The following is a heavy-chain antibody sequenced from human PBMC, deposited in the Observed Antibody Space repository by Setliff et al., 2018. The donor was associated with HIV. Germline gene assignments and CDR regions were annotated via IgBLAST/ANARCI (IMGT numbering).Heavy chain of an antibody. Sequence: PGGSLRLSCAASGLTFRDAWMSWVRQAPGKGLEWVGRIKSNADGGTTDYATFVKGRFIISRDDSKDTLDLQMNSLQTEDTALYYCTTGYDADVYDISGHYYIDFWGQGTLVTVSS. CDR3: TTGYDADVYDISGHYYIDF. D-gene: IGHD3-22*01. J-gene: IGHJ4*02. V-gene: IGHV3-15*01. CDR1: GLTFRDAW. CDR2: IKSNADGGTT.